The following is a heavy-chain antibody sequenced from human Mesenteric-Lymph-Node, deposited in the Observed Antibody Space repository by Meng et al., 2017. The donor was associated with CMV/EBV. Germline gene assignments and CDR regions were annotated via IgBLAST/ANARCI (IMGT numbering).Heavy chain of an antibody. CDR3: ARGLPEYSSSDGLSGGAFDI. CDR2: INSDGSST. V-gene: IGHV3-74*01. J-gene: IGHJ3*02. CDR1: GFTFSSYW. D-gene: IGHD6-6*01. Sequence: GGSLRLSCAASGFTFSSYWMHWVRQAPGKGLVWVSRINSDGSSTSYADSVKGRFTISRDNAKNTLYLQMNSLRAEDTAVYYCARGLPEYSSSDGLSGGAFDIWGQGTMVTVSS.